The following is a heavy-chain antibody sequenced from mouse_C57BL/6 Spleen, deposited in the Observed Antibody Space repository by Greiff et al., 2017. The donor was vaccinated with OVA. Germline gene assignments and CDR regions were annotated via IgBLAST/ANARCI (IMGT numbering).Heavy chain of an antibody. J-gene: IGHJ4*01. Sequence: EVKLMESGEGLVKPGGSLKLSCAASGFTFSSYAMSWVRQTPEKRLEWVAYISSGGDYIYYSDTVKGRFTISRDNARNTLYLQMSSLKSEDTAMYYCTRPLMITTDYYAMDYWGQGTSVTVSS. D-gene: IGHD2-4*01. CDR3: TRPLMITTDYYAMDY. CDR2: ISSGGDYI. CDR1: GFTFSSYA. V-gene: IGHV5-9-1*02.